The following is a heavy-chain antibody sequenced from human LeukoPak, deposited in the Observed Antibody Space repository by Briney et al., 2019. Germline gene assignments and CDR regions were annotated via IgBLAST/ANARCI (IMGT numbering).Heavy chain of an antibody. Sequence: GGSLRLSCTASGFTFSHHWMTWVRQAPEKGLEWVANIKEDGSEKDYVDSVKGRLTISRDNGKNSLYLQMNSLRGEDTAVYYCARLNWNYADYWGQGTLVTVSS. D-gene: IGHD3-3*01. CDR3: ARLNWNYADY. V-gene: IGHV3-7*01. CDR2: IKEDGSEK. J-gene: IGHJ4*02. CDR1: GFTFSHHW.